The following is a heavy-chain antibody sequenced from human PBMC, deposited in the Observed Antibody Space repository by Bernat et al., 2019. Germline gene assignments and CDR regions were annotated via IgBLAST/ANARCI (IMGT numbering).Heavy chain of an antibody. Sequence: QVQLVQSGAEVKKPGSSVKVSCKASGGTFSSYAISWVRQAPGQGLEWMGGTIPIFGIANYAQKFQGRVTITADKATSTAYMELSSLRSEDTAVYYCAITLYCSSTSCYYSLWGQGTLVTVSS. J-gene: IGHJ4*02. CDR3: AITLYCSSTSCYYSL. D-gene: IGHD2-2*01. CDR1: GGTFSSYA. V-gene: IGHV1-69*17. CDR2: TIPIFGIA.